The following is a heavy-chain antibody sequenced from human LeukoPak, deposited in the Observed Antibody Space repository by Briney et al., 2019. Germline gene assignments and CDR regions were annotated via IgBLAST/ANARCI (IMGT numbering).Heavy chain of an antibody. CDR2: INGGGVNT. CDR3: AKDLYSNYGPADY. CDR1: GFTFGSYP. V-gene: IGHV3-23*01. Sequence: GGSLRLSCAASGFTFGSYPLNWVRQAPGKGLEWVSTINGGGVNTHYADSVGGRFTISRDNSKNTLFLQMNSLRDEDTAVYYCAKDLYSNYGPADYWGQGNLVTVSS. D-gene: IGHD4-11*01. J-gene: IGHJ4*02.